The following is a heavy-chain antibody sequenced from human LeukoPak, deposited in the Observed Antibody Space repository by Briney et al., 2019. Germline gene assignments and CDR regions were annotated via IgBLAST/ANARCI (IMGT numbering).Heavy chain of an antibody. V-gene: IGHV4-34*01. CDR1: GGSFSGYY. J-gene: IGHJ4*02. CDR2: INHSGST. Sequence: PSETLSLTCAVYGGSFSGYYWSWIRQPPGKGLEWIGEINHSGSTNYNPSLKSRVTISVDTSKNQFSLKLSSVTAADTAVYYCARGQAYYDFWSGHSSPDYWGQGTLVTVYS. D-gene: IGHD3-3*01. CDR3: ARGQAYYDFWSGHSSPDY.